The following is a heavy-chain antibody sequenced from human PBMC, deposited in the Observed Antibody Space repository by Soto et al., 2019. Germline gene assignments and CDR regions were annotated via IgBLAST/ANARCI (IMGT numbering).Heavy chain of an antibody. J-gene: IGHJ4*02. Sequence: GGSLRLSCAASGFTFSSDWMHWVRQAPGKGLVWVSRINTDGSDTSYADSVKGRFTISRDNAKKSVDLQLSSLRADDTAVYYCARGQVVAETPLDYWGQGALVTVSS. V-gene: IGHV3-74*01. CDR2: INTDGSDT. CDR3: ARGQVVAETPLDY. D-gene: IGHD2-15*01. CDR1: GFTFSSDW.